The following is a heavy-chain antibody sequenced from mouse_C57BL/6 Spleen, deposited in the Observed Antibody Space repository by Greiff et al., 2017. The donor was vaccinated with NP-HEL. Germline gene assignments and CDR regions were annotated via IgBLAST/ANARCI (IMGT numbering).Heavy chain of an antibody. D-gene: IGHD2-4*01. V-gene: IGHV1-22*01. CDR1: GYTFTDYN. CDR2: INPNNGGT. J-gene: IGHJ3*01. Sequence: VQLQQSGPELVKPGASVKMSCKASGYTFTDYNMHWVKQSHGKSLEWIGYINPNNGGTSYNQKFKGKATLTVNKSSSTAYMELRSLTSEDSAVYYCARGEIYYDYAWFAYWGQGTLVTVSA. CDR3: ARGEIYYDYAWFAY.